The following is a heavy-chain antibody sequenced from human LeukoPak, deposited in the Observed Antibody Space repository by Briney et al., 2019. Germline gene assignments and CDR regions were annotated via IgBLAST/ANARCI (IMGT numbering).Heavy chain of an antibody. CDR3: ARFDVVPAAIGY. Sequence: SQTLSLTCTVSGGSISSGSYYWSWIRQPPGKGLEWIGEINHSGSTNYNPSLKSRVTISVDTSKNQFSLKLSSVTAADTAVYYCARFDVVPAAIGYWGQGTLVTVSS. CDR2: INHSGST. D-gene: IGHD2-2*01. J-gene: IGHJ4*02. CDR1: GGSISSGSYY. V-gene: IGHV4-39*07.